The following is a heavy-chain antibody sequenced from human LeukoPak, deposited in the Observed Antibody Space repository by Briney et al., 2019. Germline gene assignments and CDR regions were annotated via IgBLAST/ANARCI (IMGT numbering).Heavy chain of an antibody. J-gene: IGHJ6*02. CDR2: FDPEDGET. D-gene: IGHD4-11*01. CDR3: ATMYSNPGMDV. Sequence: RWXSVKVSCKVSGYTLTELSMHWVRQAPGKGLEWMGGFDPEDGETIYAQKFQGRVTMTEDTSTDTAYMELSSLRSEDTAVYYCATMYSNPGMDVWGQGTTVTVSS. CDR1: GYTLTELS. V-gene: IGHV1-24*01.